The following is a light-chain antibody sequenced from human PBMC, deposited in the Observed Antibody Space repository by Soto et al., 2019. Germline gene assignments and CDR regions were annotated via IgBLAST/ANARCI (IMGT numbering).Light chain of an antibody. V-gene: IGKV3-15*01. CDR3: QQYNNWPL. CDR2: GAS. CDR1: QSVSSN. Sequence: EIVMTQSPATLSVSPGERATLSCRASQSVSSNLAWYQQKPGQAPRLLSYGASTRATGIPAMFSGSASGTELSLSISSLQSDVFAVYCCQQYNNWPLFGGGTKVEIK. J-gene: IGKJ4*01.